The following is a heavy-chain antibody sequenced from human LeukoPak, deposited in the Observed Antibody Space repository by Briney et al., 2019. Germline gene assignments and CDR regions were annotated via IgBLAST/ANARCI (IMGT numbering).Heavy chain of an antibody. CDR3: ARDSASGWFFDY. J-gene: IGHJ4*02. D-gene: IGHD6-19*01. CDR2: ISSSSSTI. CDR1: GFTVSSNY. V-gene: IGHV3-48*04. Sequence: EPGGSLRLSCAASGFTVSSNYMSWVRQAPGKGLEWVSYISSSSSTIYYADSVKGRFTISRDSAKNSLSLQMNSLRAEDTAVYYCARDSASGWFFDYWGQGTLVTVSS.